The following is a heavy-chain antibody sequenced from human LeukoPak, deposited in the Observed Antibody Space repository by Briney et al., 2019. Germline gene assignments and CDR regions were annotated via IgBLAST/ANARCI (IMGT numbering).Heavy chain of an antibody. J-gene: IGHJ4*02. CDR1: GFTFSSYA. V-gene: IGHV3-23*01. CDR3: AKDIRITMTKFDY. Sequence: GGSLRLSCAASGFTFSSYAMSWVRQAPGKGLEWVSGISGSGGSTYYADSVKGRFTISRDNSKNTLYLQMNSLRAEDTAAYYCAKDIRITMTKFDYWGQGTLVTVSS. CDR2: ISGSGGST. D-gene: IGHD3-22*01.